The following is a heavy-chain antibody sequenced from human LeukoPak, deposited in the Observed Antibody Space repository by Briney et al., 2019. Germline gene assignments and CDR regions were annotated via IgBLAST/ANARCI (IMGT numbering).Heavy chain of an antibody. D-gene: IGHD3-22*01. CDR1: GFIFSSYG. Sequence: GGSLRLSCAASGFIFSSYGMNWVRQAPGKGLEWVSYISSGSSTVYYADSVKGRFTISRDNAKNSLYLQMNGLRAEDTAVYYCARDRAFDSSGYSNWGQGTLVTVSS. V-gene: IGHV3-48*01. CDR3: ARDRAFDSSGYSN. J-gene: IGHJ4*02. CDR2: ISSGSSTV.